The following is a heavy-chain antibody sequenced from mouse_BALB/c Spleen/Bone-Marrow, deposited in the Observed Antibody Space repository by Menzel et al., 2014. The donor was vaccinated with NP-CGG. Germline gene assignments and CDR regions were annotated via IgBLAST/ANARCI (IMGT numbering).Heavy chain of an antibody. V-gene: IGHV14-3*02. J-gene: IGHJ3*01. CDR2: IDPANGNT. D-gene: IGHD2-1*01. CDR1: GFNIKDTY. Sequence: EVQLQQSGAELVKPGASVKLSCTASGFNIKDTYMHWVKQRPEQGLEWIGRIDPANGNTKYDPKFQGKATITADTSSNTAYLQLSSLTSEDTAVYYCAXNGNYGAWFAYWGQGTLVTVSA. CDR3: AXNGNYGAWFAY.